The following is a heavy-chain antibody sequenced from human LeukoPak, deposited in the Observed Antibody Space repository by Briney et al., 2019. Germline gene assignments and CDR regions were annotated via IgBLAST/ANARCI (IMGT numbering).Heavy chain of an antibody. V-gene: IGHV1-8*01. CDR3: ARGLQGYYYYYMDV. CDR1: KYTLKNYE. J-gene: IGHJ6*03. CDR2: MDPKTGNT. Sequence: ASVTVSCKASKYTLKNYEIIWVRQAIGRGLEWVGWMDPKTGNTGPALTFQGRVIMTRNTSISTIYMELTSLRSDDTAIYYCARGLQGYYYYYMDVWGEGTTVTVSS.